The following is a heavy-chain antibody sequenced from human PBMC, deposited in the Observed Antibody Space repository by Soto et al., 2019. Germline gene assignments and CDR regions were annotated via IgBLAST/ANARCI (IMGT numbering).Heavy chain of an antibody. CDR3: ARERFRGYIWFDP. J-gene: IGHJ5*02. Sequence: GSLRLSCAASGFTFSSYSMNWVRQAPGKGLEWVSSISSSSSYIYYADSVKGRFTISRDNAKNSLYLQMNSLRAEDTAVYYCARERFRGYIWFDPWGQGTLVTVSS. V-gene: IGHV3-21*01. CDR2: ISSSSSYI. CDR1: GFTFSSYS. D-gene: IGHD6-13*01.